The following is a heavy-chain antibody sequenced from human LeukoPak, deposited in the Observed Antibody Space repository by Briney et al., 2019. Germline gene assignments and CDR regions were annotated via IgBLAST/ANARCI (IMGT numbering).Heavy chain of an antibody. D-gene: IGHD3-16*01. Sequence: GGSLRLSCAASGFTLSNYWMSWVRQAPGKGLEWVANIKVDGSDKNYVDSVKGRFTISRVNAKNSLYLQMNSLRAEDTAVYYCARGGGMIDYWGQGTLVTVSS. CDR1: GFTLSNYW. CDR2: IKVDGSDK. CDR3: ARGGGMIDY. V-gene: IGHV3-7*01. J-gene: IGHJ4*02.